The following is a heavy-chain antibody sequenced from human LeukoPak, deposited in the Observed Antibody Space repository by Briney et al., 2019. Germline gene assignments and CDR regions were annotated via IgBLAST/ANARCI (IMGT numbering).Heavy chain of an antibody. CDR1: GFTFSSYG. Sequence: GRSLRLSCAASGFTFSSYGMHWVRQAPGKGLGWVAVISYDGSNKYYADCVKGRFTISRDNSKNTLYMQMSSLRAEDTAVYYCAKERRGVRTDYWGQGTLVTVSS. J-gene: IGHJ4*02. CDR2: ISYDGSNK. V-gene: IGHV3-30*18. CDR3: AKERRGVRTDY.